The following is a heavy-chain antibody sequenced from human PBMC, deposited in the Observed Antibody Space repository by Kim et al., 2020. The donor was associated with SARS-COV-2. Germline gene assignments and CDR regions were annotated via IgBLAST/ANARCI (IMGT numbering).Heavy chain of an antibody. Sequence: DTRYSRPFQGQVTISADKSINTAYLQWTSLKASDTAMYYCASRGGAGFDYWGQGTLITVSS. CDR3: ASRGGAGFDY. CDR2: DT. V-gene: IGHV5-51*01. J-gene: IGHJ4*02. D-gene: IGHD3-16*01.